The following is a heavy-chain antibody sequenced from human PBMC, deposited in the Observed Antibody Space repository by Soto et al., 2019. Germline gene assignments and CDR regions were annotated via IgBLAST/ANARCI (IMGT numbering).Heavy chain of an antibody. V-gene: IGHV3-53*01. CDR1: GFNVNSDY. Sequence: EVQLVESGGGLIHPGGSLRLSCAASGFNVNSDYMNWVRQTPGKGLEWVASIYSGETTYYADSVRGRFTISSDNSKNTLYCQLNSLRIEDTAVYYCTRDGRGLVRLSLFEYWGQGVLVTVSS. CDR2: IYSGETT. J-gene: IGHJ4*02. CDR3: TRDGRGLVRLSLFEY.